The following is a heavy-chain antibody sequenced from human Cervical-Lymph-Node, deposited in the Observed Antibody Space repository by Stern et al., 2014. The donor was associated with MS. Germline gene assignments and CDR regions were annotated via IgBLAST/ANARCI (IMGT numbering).Heavy chain of an antibody. J-gene: IGHJ6*02. CDR3: ATDRDDFRSGYSAPTKGYGLDV. Sequence: VQLVESGAEVKKPGASVKVSCKVSGLSMHWVRQAPGKGLEWPGGFDPEDGGTIYAQKFQGRGAMTEDTSTDTAYMELSSLRSEDTAVYYCATDRDDFRSGYSAPTKGYGLDVWGQGTTVTVTS. CDR2: FDPEDGGT. CDR1: GLS. V-gene: IGHV1-24*01. D-gene: IGHD3-3*01.